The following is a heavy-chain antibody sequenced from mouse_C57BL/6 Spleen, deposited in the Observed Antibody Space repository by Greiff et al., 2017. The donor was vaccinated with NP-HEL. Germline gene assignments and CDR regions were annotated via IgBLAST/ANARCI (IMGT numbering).Heavy chain of an antibody. V-gene: IGHV5-15*01. Sequence: EVKLVESGGGLVQPGGSLKLSCAASGFTFSDYGMAWVRQAPRKGPEWVAFISNLAYSIYYADTVTGRFTLSRENAKNTLYLEMSSLRSEDTAMYYCARHIYYDYDVGAMDYWGQGTSVTVSS. CDR1: GFTFSDYG. CDR2: ISNLAYSI. CDR3: ARHIYYDYDVGAMDY. J-gene: IGHJ4*01. D-gene: IGHD2-4*01.